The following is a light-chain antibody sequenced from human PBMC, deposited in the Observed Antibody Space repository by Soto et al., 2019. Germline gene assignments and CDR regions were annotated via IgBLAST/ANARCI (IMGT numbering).Light chain of an antibody. Sequence: EIVLTQSPATLSLSPGERATLSCRASQSVSSYLAWYQQKPGQAPRLLIYDASNRATGIPARFSGSGSGTDFTLTISSREPEDFAEYYCQQRSNWPGTFGPGTKVEIK. CDR1: QSVSSY. CDR3: QQRSNWPGT. V-gene: IGKV3-11*01. CDR2: DAS. J-gene: IGKJ3*01.